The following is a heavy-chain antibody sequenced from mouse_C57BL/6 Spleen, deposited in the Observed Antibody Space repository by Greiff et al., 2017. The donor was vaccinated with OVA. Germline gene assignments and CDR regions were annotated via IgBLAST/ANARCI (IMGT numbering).Heavy chain of an antibody. CDR2: IWRGGST. CDR1: GFSLTSYG. J-gene: IGHJ4*01. Sequence: VQRVESGPGLVQPSQSLSITCTVSGFSLTSYGVHWVRQSPGKGLEWLGVIWRGGSTDYNAAFMSRLSITKDNSKSQVFFKMNSLQADDTAIYYCAKKGGNYGAMDYWGQGTSVTVSS. D-gene: IGHD2-1*01. CDR3: AKKGGNYGAMDY. V-gene: IGHV2-5*01.